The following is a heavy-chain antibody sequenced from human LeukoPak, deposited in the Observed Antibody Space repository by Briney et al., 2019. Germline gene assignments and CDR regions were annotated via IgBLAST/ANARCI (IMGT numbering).Heavy chain of an antibody. CDR1: GFTFSIYN. Sequence: GGSLRLSCAASGFTFSIYNIHWVRQAPGKGLEWVAFTDYDGSNKYYADSMKGRFAISRDNSKNTLYLQMSSLRGEDTAVYYCAKDLSGSYSNDAFDIWGQGTMVTVSS. J-gene: IGHJ3*02. CDR2: TDYDGSNK. CDR3: AKDLSGSYSNDAFDI. V-gene: IGHV3-30*02. D-gene: IGHD1-26*01.